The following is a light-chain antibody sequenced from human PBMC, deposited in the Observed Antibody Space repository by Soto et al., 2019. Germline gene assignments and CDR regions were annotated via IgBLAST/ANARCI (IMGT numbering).Light chain of an antibody. CDR2: DAS. Sequence: EVVLTQSPATLSLSPGERATLSCRASESIGNYLAWYQQKLGQAPKLLIYDASHRAIGTPGRFSGDGSGTDFPLTISSLEPEDFAVYYCQWRSDWPPRLTFGGGTKVEIK. CDR1: ESIGNY. J-gene: IGKJ4*01. CDR3: QWRSDWPPRLT. V-gene: IGKV3-11*01.